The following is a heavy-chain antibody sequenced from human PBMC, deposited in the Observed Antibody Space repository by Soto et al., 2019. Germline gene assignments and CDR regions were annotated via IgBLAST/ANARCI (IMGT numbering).Heavy chain of an antibody. V-gene: IGHV4-30-2*01. D-gene: IGHD4-17*01. CDR2: IYHSGST. CDR1: GGSISSGGYS. J-gene: IGHJ4*02. CDR3: ASSHYGDLDY. Sequence: PSETLSLTCAVSGGSISSGGYSWSWIRQPPGKGLEWIGYIYHSGSTYYNPSLKSRVTISVDRSKNQFSLKLSSVTAADTAVYYCASSHYGDLDYWGQGTLVTVSS.